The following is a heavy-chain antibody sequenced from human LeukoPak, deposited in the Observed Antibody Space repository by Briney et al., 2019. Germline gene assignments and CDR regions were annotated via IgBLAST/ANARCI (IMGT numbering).Heavy chain of an antibody. D-gene: IGHD3-22*01. Sequence: SETLSLTCTVSGGSISSYYWSWIRQPPGKGLEWIGHIYYSGSTNYNPSLKSRVTISVDTSKNQFSLKLSSVTAADTAVYYCARGVHYYDSSGLFDYWGQGTLVTVSS. CDR2: IYYSGST. V-gene: IGHV4-59*01. CDR1: GGSISSYY. J-gene: IGHJ4*02. CDR3: ARGVHYYDSSGLFDY.